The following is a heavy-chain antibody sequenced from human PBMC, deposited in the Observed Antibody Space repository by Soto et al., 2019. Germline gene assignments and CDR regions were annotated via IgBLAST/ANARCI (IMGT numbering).Heavy chain of an antibody. CDR1: GFTFSRYA. CDR2: ISYAGSNK. D-gene: IGHD3-22*01. J-gene: IGHJ3*02. V-gene: IGHV3-30-3*01. Sequence: QVQLGESGGGVVQPGRSLRLSCAASGFTFSRYAMHWVRQAPGKGLEWVAVISYAGSNKYYTDSVKGRFTISRDNSKNTLYMQMNSLRAEATVVYYGARDDSSHSRRGDFDIWGQGTMVTVSS. CDR3: ARDDSSHSRRGDFDI.